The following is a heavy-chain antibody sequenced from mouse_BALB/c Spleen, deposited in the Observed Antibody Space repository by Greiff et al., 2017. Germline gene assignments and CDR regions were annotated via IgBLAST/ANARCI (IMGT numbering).Heavy chain of an antibody. Sequence: VQLVESGHGLVQPSQSLSITCTVSGFSLTSYGVHWVRQSPGKGLEWLGVIWSGGSTDYNAAFISRLSISKDNSKSQVFFKMNSLQANDTAIYYCARKGLLDRAMDYWGQGTSVTVSS. V-gene: IGHV2-2*02. CDR2: IWSGGST. J-gene: IGHJ4*01. CDR3: ARKGLLDRAMDY. D-gene: IGHD2-1*01. CDR1: GFSLTSYG.